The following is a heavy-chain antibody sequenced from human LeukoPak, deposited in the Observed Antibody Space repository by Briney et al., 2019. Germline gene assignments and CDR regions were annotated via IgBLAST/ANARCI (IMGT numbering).Heavy chain of an antibody. J-gene: IGHJ3*02. CDR1: GFTFSSYG. CDR3: ASDGDKGGAFHI. Sequence: GRSLRLSCAASGFTFSSYGMHWVRQAPGKGLEWVAVIWYDGSNKYYADSVKGRFTISRDNAKNTLYLQMNSLRAEDTAMYYCASDGDKGGAFHIWGQGTMVTVSS. V-gene: IGHV3-33*01. CDR2: IWYDGSNK. D-gene: IGHD4-23*01.